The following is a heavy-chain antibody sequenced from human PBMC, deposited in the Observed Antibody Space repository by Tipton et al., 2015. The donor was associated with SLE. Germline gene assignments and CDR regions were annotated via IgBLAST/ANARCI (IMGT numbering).Heavy chain of an antibody. CDR1: GFTFSSYW. D-gene: IGHD2-2*01. V-gene: IGHV3-48*04. J-gene: IGHJ6*02. Sequence: GSLRLSCAASGFTFSSYWMSWVRQAPGKGLEWVSYISSSGSTIYYADSVKGRFTISRDNAKNSLYLQMNSLRAEDTAVYYCAREVVPAVGGMDVWGQGTTVTVSS. CDR2: ISSSGSTI. CDR3: AREVVPAVGGMDV.